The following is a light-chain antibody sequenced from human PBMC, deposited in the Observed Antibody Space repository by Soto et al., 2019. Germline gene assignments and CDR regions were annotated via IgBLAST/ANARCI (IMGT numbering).Light chain of an antibody. CDR3: QQYNDYWT. CDR1: QSITTW. CDR2: DAS. V-gene: IGKV1-5*01. J-gene: IGKJ1*01. Sequence: RMTQSPSTLSAAVGDRAVITCRPSQSITTWLAWYQQKPGKAPKLLIYDASSLESGVPSRFSGSGSGTEFTLTISSLQPDDFATYYCQQYNDYWTFGQGTKVDIK.